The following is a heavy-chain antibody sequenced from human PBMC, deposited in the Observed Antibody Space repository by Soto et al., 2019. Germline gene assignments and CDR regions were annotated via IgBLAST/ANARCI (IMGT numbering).Heavy chain of an antibody. CDR1: GGSISSSSYY. Sequence: TLETLSLTCTVSGGSISSSSYYWGWIRQPPGKGLEWIGTIYYSGTTNYNPSLKSRVTISVDTSQNQFSLKLNSLTAADTAVYYCASLLGIKFDYWGQGALVTVSS. CDR3: ASLLGIKFDY. CDR2: IYYSGTT. V-gene: IGHV4-39*01. D-gene: IGHD3-10*01. J-gene: IGHJ4*02.